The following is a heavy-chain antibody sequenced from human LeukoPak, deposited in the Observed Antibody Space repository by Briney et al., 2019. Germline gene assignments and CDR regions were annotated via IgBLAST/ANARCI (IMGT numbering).Heavy chain of an antibody. V-gene: IGHV3-30*04. Sequence: GGSLRLSCAASGFTFSSYAMHWVRQAPGKGLEWVAVISYDGSNKYYADSVKGRFTISRDNSKNTLYLQMNSLRAEDTAVYYRARYQGIAAAGTGLGYWGQGTLVTVSS. D-gene: IGHD6-13*01. CDR2: ISYDGSNK. CDR1: GFTFSSYA. CDR3: ARYQGIAAAGTGLGY. J-gene: IGHJ4*02.